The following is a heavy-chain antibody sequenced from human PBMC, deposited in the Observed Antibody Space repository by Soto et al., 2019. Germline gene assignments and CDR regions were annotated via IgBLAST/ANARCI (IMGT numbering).Heavy chain of an antibody. Sequence: PGGSLRLSCAASGFTFSTYAMNWVRQAPGKGLEWVSAITVSGSNTFYVDSVKGRFTISRDNPKNTLYLQMNGLRAEDSAVYYCIASGSPGYFFDYWGQGTLVTVSS. D-gene: IGHD3-10*01. CDR2: ITVSGSNT. CDR1: GFTFSTYA. J-gene: IGHJ4*02. CDR3: IASGSPGYFFDY. V-gene: IGHV3-23*01.